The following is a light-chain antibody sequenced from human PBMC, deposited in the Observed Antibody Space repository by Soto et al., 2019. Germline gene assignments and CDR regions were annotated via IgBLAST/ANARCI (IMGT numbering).Light chain of an antibody. V-gene: IGLV2-11*01. J-gene: IGLJ3*02. CDR3: CSYAGTYSWV. Sequence: QSALTQPRSVSGSPGQSVTISCTGTSSDVGAYNFVSWYQHHPGKAPKLIIYDVTERPSGVPDRFSGSKSGNSASLTISGLQTEDEADYYCCSYAGTYSWVFDGGTKLTVL. CDR2: DVT. CDR1: SSDVGAYNF.